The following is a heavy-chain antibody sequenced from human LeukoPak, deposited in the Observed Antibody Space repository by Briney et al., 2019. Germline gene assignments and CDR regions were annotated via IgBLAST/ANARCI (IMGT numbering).Heavy chain of an antibody. CDR2: ISSSSSTI. D-gene: IGHD1-14*01. J-gene: IGHJ4*02. CDR1: GFTFSSYS. CDR3: AREPDFDY. Sequence: TGGSLRLSCAASGFTFSSYSMNWVRQAPGKGLEWVSYISSSSSTIYYADSVKGRFTISRDNAKNSLYLRMNSLRAEDTAVYYCAREPDFDYWGQGTLVTVSS. V-gene: IGHV3-48*01.